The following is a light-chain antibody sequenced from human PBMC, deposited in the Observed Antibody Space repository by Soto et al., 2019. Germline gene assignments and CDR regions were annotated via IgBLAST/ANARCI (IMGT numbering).Light chain of an antibody. CDR2: WAS. CDR3: QQYYSTPRT. CDR1: QSVLYSSNNENY. Sequence: VMTQSPDSLTVSLGERATINCKSSQSVLYSSNNENYLAWYQQKPGQPPKLLIYWASTRESGVPDRFSGSGSGKDFTLTISSLQAEDVAVYYCQQYYSTPRTFGQGTRLEIK. V-gene: IGKV4-1*01. J-gene: IGKJ5*01.